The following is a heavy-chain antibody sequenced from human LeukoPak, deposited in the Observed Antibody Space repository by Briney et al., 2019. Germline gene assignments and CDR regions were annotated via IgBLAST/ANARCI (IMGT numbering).Heavy chain of an antibody. CDR3: TTGTWELPYDAFDI. CDR2: IKSKTDGGTT. V-gene: IGHV3-15*01. D-gene: IGHD1-26*01. Sequence: KPGGSLRLSCEASGFTFSNAWMSWVRQAPGKGLEWVGRIKSKTDGGTTDYAAPVKGRFTISRDDSKNTLYLQMNSLKTEDTAVYYCTTGTWELPYDAFDIWGQGTMVTVSS. CDR1: GFTFSNAW. J-gene: IGHJ3*02.